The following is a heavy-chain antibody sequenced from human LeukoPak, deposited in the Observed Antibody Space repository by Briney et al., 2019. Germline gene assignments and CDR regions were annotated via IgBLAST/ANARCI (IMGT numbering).Heavy chain of an antibody. CDR3: ARAPVVPAAKTYYYYYYMDV. CDR2: ISAYNGNT. Sequence: GASVKVSCKASGYTFTSYGISWVRQAPGQGLEWMGWISAYNGNTNYAQKLQGRVTMTTDTSTSTAYMELRSVRSDDTAVYYCARAPVVPAAKTYYYYYYMDVWGKGTTVTVSS. D-gene: IGHD2-2*01. CDR1: GYTFTSYG. J-gene: IGHJ6*03. V-gene: IGHV1-18*01.